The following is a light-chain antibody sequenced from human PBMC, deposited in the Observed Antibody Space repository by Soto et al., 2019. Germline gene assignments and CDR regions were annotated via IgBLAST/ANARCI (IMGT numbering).Light chain of an antibody. CDR2: DAS. CDR1: QSVDNS. Sequence: EIVLTQSPVTLSLSPGERATLSCRASQSVDNSLAWFQQKPGQTPRLLIYDASNKPTAIPARFSGSGSGTDFTLTISSLEPEDFAVYYCQQRSNWPGLTFGGGTKVEIK. CDR3: QQRSNWPGLT. J-gene: IGKJ4*01. V-gene: IGKV3-11*01.